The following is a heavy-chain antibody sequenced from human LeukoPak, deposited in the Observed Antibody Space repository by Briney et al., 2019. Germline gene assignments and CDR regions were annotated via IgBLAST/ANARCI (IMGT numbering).Heavy chain of an antibody. Sequence: PGGSLSLSCAASGFIFSSYWMHWVRQAPGKGLVWVSRINSDGSSTSYADSVKGRFTISRDNAKNTLYLQMNSLRAEDTAVYYCATDPGSYWFDYWGQGTLVTVSS. D-gene: IGHD3-10*01. J-gene: IGHJ4*02. V-gene: IGHV3-74*01. CDR2: INSDGSST. CDR3: ATDPGSYWFDY. CDR1: GFIFSSYW.